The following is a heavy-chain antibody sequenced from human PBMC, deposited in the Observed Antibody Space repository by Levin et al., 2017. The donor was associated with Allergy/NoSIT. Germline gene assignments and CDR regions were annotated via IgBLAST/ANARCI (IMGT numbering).Heavy chain of an antibody. CDR1: GYTLTELS. Sequence: GESLKISCKVSGYTLTELSMHWVRQAPGKGLEWMGGFDPEDGETIYAQKFQGRVTMTEDTSTDTAYMELSSLRSEDTAVYYCATDPFGELSKDYWGQGTLVTVSS. J-gene: IGHJ4*02. CDR2: FDPEDGET. CDR3: ATDPFGELSKDY. V-gene: IGHV1-24*01. D-gene: IGHD3-10*01.